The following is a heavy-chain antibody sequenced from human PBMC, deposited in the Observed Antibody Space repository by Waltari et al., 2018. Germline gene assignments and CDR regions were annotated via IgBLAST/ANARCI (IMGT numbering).Heavy chain of an antibody. V-gene: IGHV3-73*01. Sequence: EVQLVESGGGLVQPGGSLKLSCAASGFTFSGSAMPWVRQASGNGLEWVGRIRSKANSYATAYAASVKGRFTISRDDSKNTAYLQMNSLKTEDTAVYYCTRRPGGSSANPGAFDIWGQGTMVTVSS. CDR2: IRSKANSYAT. CDR1: GFTFSGSA. J-gene: IGHJ3*02. D-gene: IGHD6-6*01. CDR3: TRRPGGSSANPGAFDI.